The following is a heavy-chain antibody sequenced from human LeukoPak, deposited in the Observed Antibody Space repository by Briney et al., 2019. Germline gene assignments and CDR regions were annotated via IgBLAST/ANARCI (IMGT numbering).Heavy chain of an antibody. J-gene: IGHJ4*02. CDR1: GGSVSSYYYH. CDR2: IYSSGST. Sequence: SETLSLTCTVSGGSVSSYYYHWAWLRQPPGKRLEWIGYIYSSGSTNYNPSLKSRVTMSLDTSKNQFSLHLSSVTAADTAVYYCARATTDYDSSGYYPDYFDYWGQGTLVTVSS. D-gene: IGHD3-22*01. V-gene: IGHV4-61*01. CDR3: ARATTDYDSSGYYPDYFDY.